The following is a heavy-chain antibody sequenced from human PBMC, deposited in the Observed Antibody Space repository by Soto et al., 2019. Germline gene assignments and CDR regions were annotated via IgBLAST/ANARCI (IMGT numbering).Heavy chain of an antibody. CDR1: GYTFTSYG. CDR2: MNPNSGNT. D-gene: IGHD2-15*01. V-gene: IGHV1-8*01. Sequence: ASVKVSCKASGYTFTSYGINWVRQATGQGLEWMGWMNPNSGNTGYAQKFQGRVTMTRNTSISTAYMELSSLRSEDTAVYYCAREGTGYCSGGSCSPMDVWGKGTTVTVPQ. CDR3: AREGTGYCSGGSCSPMDV. J-gene: IGHJ6*04.